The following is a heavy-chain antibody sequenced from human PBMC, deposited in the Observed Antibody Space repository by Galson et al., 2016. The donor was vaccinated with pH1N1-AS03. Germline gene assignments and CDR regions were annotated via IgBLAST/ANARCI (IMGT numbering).Heavy chain of an antibody. Sequence: SVKVSCKAPGGTFRNFAISWVRQAPGQGLEWMGRIVPTFTAPKYAQKFQGRLTITADDSATTTYMDLSGLKLEDTAIYYCATIGAVPGLGGYWFDSWGQGTHVIVSS. D-gene: IGHD6-19*01. J-gene: IGHJ5*01. V-gene: IGHV1-69*13. CDR2: IVPTFTAP. CDR3: ATIGAVPGLGGYWFDS. CDR1: GGTFRNFA.